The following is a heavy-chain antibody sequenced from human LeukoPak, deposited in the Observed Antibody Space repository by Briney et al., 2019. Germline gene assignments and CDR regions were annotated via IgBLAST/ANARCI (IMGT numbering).Heavy chain of an antibody. V-gene: IGHV3-49*03. CDR1: GFTFGDYA. Sequence: PGGSLRLXCTASGFTFGDYAMSWFRQAPGKGLEWVGFIRSKAYGGTTEYAASVKGRFTISRDDSKSIAYLQMNSLKTEDTAVYYSSSSPGGYYYMDVWGKGTTVTVSS. CDR2: IRSKAYGGTT. J-gene: IGHJ6*03. CDR3: SSSPGGYYYMDV. D-gene: IGHD6-6*01.